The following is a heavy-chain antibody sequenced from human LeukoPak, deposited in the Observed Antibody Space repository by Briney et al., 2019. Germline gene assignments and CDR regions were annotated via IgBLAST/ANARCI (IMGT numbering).Heavy chain of an antibody. J-gene: IGHJ6*03. CDR3: ARGASDQLPFFYYYYYMDV. V-gene: IGHV1-46*01. CDR2: INPSGGST. Sequence: VASVKVSCKASGYTFTNYYMHWVRQAPGQGLEWMGIINPSGGSTRYAQRFQGRVTMTRDTSTGTVYMDLSSLRSEDTAVYYCARGASDQLPFFYYYYYMDVWGKGTTVTVSS. D-gene: IGHD2-2*01. CDR1: GYTFTNYY.